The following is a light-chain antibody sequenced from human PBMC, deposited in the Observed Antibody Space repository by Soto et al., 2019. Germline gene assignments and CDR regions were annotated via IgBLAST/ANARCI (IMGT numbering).Light chain of an antibody. J-gene: IGLJ3*02. CDR2: GNS. Sequence: QSVLTQPPSVSGAPGQRVTISCTGSSSNIGAGYDVHWYQQFPGTAPKLLIYGNSNRPSGVPDRFAASKSGTSASLAITGLQAEDEADYYCQSYDSSLSGRGVFGGGTKLTVL. CDR1: SSNIGAGYD. CDR3: QSYDSSLSGRGV. V-gene: IGLV1-40*01.